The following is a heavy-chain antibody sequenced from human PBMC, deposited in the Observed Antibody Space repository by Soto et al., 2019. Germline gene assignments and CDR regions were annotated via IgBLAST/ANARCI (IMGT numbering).Heavy chain of an antibody. CDR2: VNHVGGT. CDR1: GGFLSESY. D-gene: IGHD1-1*01. V-gene: IGHV4-34*01. Sequence: SETLSLTCAVYGGFLSESYWTWIRQPPGKGLEWIGEVNHVGGTNYNPSLKSRVTMSVDTSQNQFSLRLISVTAADTAMYFCVRIRDQLPSSVLWLDPWGQGTPVTLAS. J-gene: IGHJ5*02. CDR3: VRIRDQLPSSVLWLDP.